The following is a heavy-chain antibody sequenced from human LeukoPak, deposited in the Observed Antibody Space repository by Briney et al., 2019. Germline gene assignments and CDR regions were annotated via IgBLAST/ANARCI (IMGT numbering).Heavy chain of an antibody. CDR3: AKVLYSGYDFAPDY. J-gene: IGHJ4*02. CDR2: ISYDGSNK. D-gene: IGHD5-12*01. V-gene: IGHV3-30*18. Sequence: SGGSLRLSCAASGFTFSSYGMHWVRQAPGKGLEWVAVISYDGSNKYYADSVKGRFTISRDNSKNTLYLQMNSLRAEDTAVYYCAKVLYSGYDFAPDYWGQGTLVTVSS. CDR1: GFTFSSYG.